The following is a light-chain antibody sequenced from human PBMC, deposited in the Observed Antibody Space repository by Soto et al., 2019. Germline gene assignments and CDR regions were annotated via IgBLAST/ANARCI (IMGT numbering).Light chain of an antibody. CDR3: QQFGSSPLFT. Sequence: EIVLTQSPGTLSLSPGERATLSCRASQSVSSSYLAWYQQKPGQTPRLLICGASSRATGIPDRFSGSGSGTDFTLTISRLELEDFAVYYCQQFGSSPLFTFGPGTKVDVK. CDR1: QSVSSSY. J-gene: IGKJ3*01. V-gene: IGKV3-20*01. CDR2: GAS.